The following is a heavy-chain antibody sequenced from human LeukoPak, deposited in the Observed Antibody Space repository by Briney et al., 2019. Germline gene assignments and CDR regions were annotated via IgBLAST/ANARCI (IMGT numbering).Heavy chain of an antibody. Sequence: PSETLSLTCTVSGGSISSGGYYWSWIRQPPGKGLEWIGYIYHSGSTYYNPSLKSRVTISVDRSKNQFSLKLSSVTAADTAVYYCARSRFGVVIHFDYWGQGTLVTVSS. V-gene: IGHV4-30-2*01. J-gene: IGHJ4*02. D-gene: IGHD3-3*01. CDR3: ARSRFGVVIHFDY. CDR2: IYHSGST. CDR1: GGSISSGGYY.